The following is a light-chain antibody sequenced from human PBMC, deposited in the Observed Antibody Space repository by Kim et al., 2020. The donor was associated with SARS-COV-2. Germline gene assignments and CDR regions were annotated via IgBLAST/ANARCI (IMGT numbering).Light chain of an antibody. J-gene: IGLJ2*01. CDR1: SSDVGGYNY. V-gene: IGLV2-8*01. CDR2: EVT. Sequence: QSVTIFCTGTSSDVGGYNYVSWYQQYPGKAPKLMIYEVTKRPSGVPDRFSGSKSGNTASLTVSGLQAEDEADYYCSSYAGSNNFVVFGGGTQLTVL. CDR3: SSYAGSNNFVV.